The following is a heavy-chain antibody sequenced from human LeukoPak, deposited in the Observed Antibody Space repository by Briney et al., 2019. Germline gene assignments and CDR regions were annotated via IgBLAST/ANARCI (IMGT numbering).Heavy chain of an antibody. Sequence: ASVKVSCKASGYTFAGYFMHWVRQAPGQGLEWMGWINPNSGGTNYAQKFQDRVTMTRDTSISTAYMELSRLRSDDTAVYYCARGGLQTWYYYMDVWGKGTTVTVSS. CDR2: INPNSGGT. V-gene: IGHV1-2*02. CDR1: GYTFAGYF. CDR3: ARGGLQTWYYYMDV. J-gene: IGHJ6*03.